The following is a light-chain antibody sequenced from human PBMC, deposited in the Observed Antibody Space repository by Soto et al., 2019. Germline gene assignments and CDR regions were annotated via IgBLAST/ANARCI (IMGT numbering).Light chain of an antibody. Sequence: DVQMTQSPSSLSASVGDRVTITCRAGQTIGTFLNWYQHKSGKAPKVLIYDASTLQSGVPSRFSGSGSGTDFTLTISCLQPEDVATYYCQQSTISPHTFGGGTKVEIK. J-gene: IGKJ4*01. CDR3: QQSTISPHT. CDR1: QTIGTF. V-gene: IGKV1-39*01. CDR2: DAS.